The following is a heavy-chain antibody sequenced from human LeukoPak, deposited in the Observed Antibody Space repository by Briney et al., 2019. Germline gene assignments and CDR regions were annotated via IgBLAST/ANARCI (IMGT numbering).Heavy chain of an antibody. CDR1: GFIFSSYS. CDR3: ARDFHRYCYDCGDYYTTFDI. Sequence: GGSLRLSCAASGFIFSSYSMNWVREAPGKGLEGVSYIRSSSSTIYCADSVKGRFTISRDNDKNSLYLQMNSLRAEDTAVYYCARDFHRYCYDCGDYYTTFDIWGQGTMVTVSS. J-gene: IGHJ3*02. D-gene: IGHD3-22*01. CDR2: IRSSSSTI. V-gene: IGHV3-48*01.